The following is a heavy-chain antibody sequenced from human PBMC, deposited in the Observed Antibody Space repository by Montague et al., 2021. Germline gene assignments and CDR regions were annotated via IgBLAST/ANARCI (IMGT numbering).Heavy chain of an antibody. CDR3: ARPRVIQDHWFDP. D-gene: IGHD3-10*01. CDR1: GGSISSDNYY. J-gene: IGHJ5*02. CDR2: IHYTGSA. Sequence: SETLSLTCTVSGGSISSDNYYWAWIRQPPGKGLEWIGSIHYTGSAHYNPSLNSRVTISVDTSKNQFSLKLSSVTAADTAVYYCARPRVIQDHWFDPWGQGTLVTVSS. V-gene: IGHV4-39*01.